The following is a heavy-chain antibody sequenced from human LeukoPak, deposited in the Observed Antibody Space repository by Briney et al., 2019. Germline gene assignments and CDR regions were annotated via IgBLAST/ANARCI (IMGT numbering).Heavy chain of an antibody. V-gene: IGHV4-31*03. Sequence: SETLSLTCTVSGGSISSGGYYWSWIRQHPGKGLEWIGYIYYSGSTYYNPSLQSRVTISVDTSKNQFSLKLSSVTAADTAVYYCARSPSMVRGVHDYWGQGTLVTVSS. CDR1: GGSISSGGYY. D-gene: IGHD3-10*01. CDR2: IYYSGST. CDR3: ARSPSMVRGVHDY. J-gene: IGHJ4*02.